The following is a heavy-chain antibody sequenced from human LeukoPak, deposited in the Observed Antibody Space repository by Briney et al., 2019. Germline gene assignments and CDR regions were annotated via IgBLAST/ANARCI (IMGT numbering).Heavy chain of an antibody. Sequence: PGASVKVSCKASGYTFTSYDINWVRQATGQGLEWMGWMNPNSGNTGYAQKFQGRVTITRNTSISTAYMELSSLRSEDTAVYYCARGRSVVVVAATLILENWFDPWGQGTLVTVSS. V-gene: IGHV1-8*03. D-gene: IGHD2-15*01. CDR3: ARGRSVVVVAATLILENWFDP. CDR2: MNPNSGNT. CDR1: GYTFTSYD. J-gene: IGHJ5*02.